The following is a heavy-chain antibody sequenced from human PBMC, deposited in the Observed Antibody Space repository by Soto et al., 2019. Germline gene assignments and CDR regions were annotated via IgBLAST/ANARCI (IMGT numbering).Heavy chain of an antibody. V-gene: IGHV1-69*02. J-gene: IGHJ3*02. Sequence: QVQLVQSGAEVKKPGSSVKVSCKASGGTFSSYTISWVRQAPGQGLEWMGRIIPILGIANYAQKFQGRVKITADKSTSTAYRELSSRISEEAAVYYCARHLHSGYDYYAFDIWGQGTMVTVSS. CDR3: ARHLHSGYDYYAFDI. D-gene: IGHD5-12*01. CDR1: GGTFSSYT. CDR2: IIPILGIA.